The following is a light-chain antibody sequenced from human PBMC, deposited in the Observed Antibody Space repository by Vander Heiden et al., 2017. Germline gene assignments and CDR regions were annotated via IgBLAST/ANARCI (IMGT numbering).Light chain of an antibody. CDR2: GAS. CDR1: QSVSSN. Sequence: EIVMTQSPATLSVSPGERATLSCRASQSVSSNLAWYQQKPGQAPRLLIYGASTRATGIPARISGSGSGTEFTLTISSLQSEDFAVYYCQQYNNWPLGFGPGTKVDIK. CDR3: QQYNNWPLG. J-gene: IGKJ3*01. V-gene: IGKV3-15*01.